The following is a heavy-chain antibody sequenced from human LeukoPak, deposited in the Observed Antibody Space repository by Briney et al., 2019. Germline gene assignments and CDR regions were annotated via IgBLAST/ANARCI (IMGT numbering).Heavy chain of an antibody. Sequence: GGSLRLSCATSAFTFSNYGMHWVRQAPGKGLEWVAVISYDGSNKYYADSVEGRFTISRDNSKNTLYLQMNSLRAEDTAVYYCAREGYHYFDYWGQGTLVTVSS. CDR3: AREGYHYFDY. V-gene: IGHV3-30*19. CDR2: ISYDGSNK. J-gene: IGHJ4*02. D-gene: IGHD2-15*01. CDR1: AFTFSNYG.